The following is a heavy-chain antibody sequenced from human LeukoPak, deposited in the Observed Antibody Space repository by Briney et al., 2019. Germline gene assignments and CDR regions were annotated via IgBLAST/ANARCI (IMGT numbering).Heavy chain of an antibody. V-gene: IGHV1-69*04. CDR3: ASGGYGDYAFDI. Sequence: SVNVSCTASGGTFSSYAISWVRQAPGQGLEWMGRIIPILGIANYAQKFQGRVTITADKSASTAYMELSSLRSEDTAMYYCASGGYGDYAFDIWGQGTMVTVSS. CDR2: IIPILGIA. D-gene: IGHD4-17*01. J-gene: IGHJ3*02. CDR1: GGTFSSYA.